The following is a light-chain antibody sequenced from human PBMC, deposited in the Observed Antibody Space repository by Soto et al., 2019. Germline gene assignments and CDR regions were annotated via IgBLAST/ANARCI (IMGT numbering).Light chain of an antibody. CDR3: GTWDSTLTVWV. Sequence: QSVLTQPPSVSAAPGQTVTISCAGSSSNIGNNFVSWHQQLPGTAPKLLIYENNKRPSGIPDRFSGSKSGTSASLGITGLQTGDEAVYYCGTWDSTLTVWVFGGGTQLTVL. CDR2: ENN. CDR1: SSNIGNNF. J-gene: IGLJ3*02. V-gene: IGLV1-51*02.